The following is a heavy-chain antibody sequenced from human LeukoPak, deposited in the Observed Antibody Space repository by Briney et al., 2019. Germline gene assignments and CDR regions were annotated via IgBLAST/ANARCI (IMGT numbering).Heavy chain of an antibody. V-gene: IGHV3-23*01. CDR2: ISGSGGST. J-gene: IGHJ5*02. Sequence: GGSLRLSCAAPGFTFSSYAMSWVRQAPGKGLEWVSAISGSGGSTYYADSVKGRFTISRDNSKNTLYLQMNSLRAEDTAVYYCAKVCGDYVPVCWFDPWGQGTLVTVSS. D-gene: IGHD4-17*01. CDR3: AKVCGDYVPVCWFDP. CDR1: GFTFSSYA.